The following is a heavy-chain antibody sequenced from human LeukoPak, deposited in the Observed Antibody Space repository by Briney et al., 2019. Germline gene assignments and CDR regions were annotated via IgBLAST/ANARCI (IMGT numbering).Heavy chain of an antibody. CDR2: ISGSGDST. D-gene: IGHD1-26*01. Sequence: PGGSLRLSCVASAFTFRRYAMSWVRQAPGKGLEWVSTISGSGDSTDYADSVKGRLAISRDNSKNTVYLQMNSLRVEDTAVYYCAKAIWASTVGAAGIDYWGQGILVTVSS. CDR1: AFTFRRYA. V-gene: IGHV3-23*01. CDR3: AKAIWASTVGAAGIDY. J-gene: IGHJ4*02.